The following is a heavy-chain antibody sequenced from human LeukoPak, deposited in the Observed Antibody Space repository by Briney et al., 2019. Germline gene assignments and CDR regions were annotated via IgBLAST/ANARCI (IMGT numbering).Heavy chain of an antibody. CDR2: ISGSGGST. J-gene: IGHJ5*02. Sequence: GGSLRLSCVASEFTFSNYAMSWVRQAPGKGLEWVSAISGSGGSTYYADSVKGRFTISRDNSKNTLYLQMSSLRAEDTAVYSCAQLPGYGDYSSNWFDPWGQGTLVTVSS. V-gene: IGHV3-23*01. D-gene: IGHD4-17*01. CDR3: AQLPGYGDYSSNWFDP. CDR1: EFTFSNYA.